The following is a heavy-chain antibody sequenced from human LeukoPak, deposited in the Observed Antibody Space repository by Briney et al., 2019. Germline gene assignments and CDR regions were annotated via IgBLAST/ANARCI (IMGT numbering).Heavy chain of an antibody. D-gene: IGHD1-26*01. CDR1: GFTFSGYE. J-gene: IGHJ4*02. CDR2: ISSSGTTI. V-gene: IGHV3-48*03. CDR3: ARGGLVGATYFDY. Sequence: GGSLRLSCAASGFTFSGYEMNWVRQAPGKGLEWVSYISSSGTTIYYADSVKGRFTISRDNSKNTLYLQMNSLRAEDTAVYYCARGGLVGATYFDYWGQGTLVTVSS.